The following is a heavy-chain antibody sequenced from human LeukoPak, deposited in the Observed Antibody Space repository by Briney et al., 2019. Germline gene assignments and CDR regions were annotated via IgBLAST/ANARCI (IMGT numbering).Heavy chain of an antibody. Sequence: KPSETLSLTCTVSGGSISSYYWSWIRQPPGMGLEWIGYIYYSGSTNYNPSRKSRVTISVDTSKNQFSLKLSSATAADTAVYYCARGRNFGVVIPSTWFDPWGQGTLVTVSS. V-gene: IGHV4-59*08. CDR2: IYYSGST. J-gene: IGHJ5*02. CDR3: ARGRNFGVVIPSTWFDP. CDR1: GGSISSYY. D-gene: IGHD3-3*01.